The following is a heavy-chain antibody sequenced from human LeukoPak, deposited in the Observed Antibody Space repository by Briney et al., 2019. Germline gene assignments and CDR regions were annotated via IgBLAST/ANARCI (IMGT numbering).Heavy chain of an antibody. CDR1: GFTVSTNY. CDR2: IYSGGST. D-gene: IGHD2-21*02. CDR3: AGGIAYCGGDCRLGDY. J-gene: IGHJ4*02. Sequence: GGSLRLSCAASGFTVSTNYMSWVRKAPGKGLEWVSVIYSGGSTYYADSVKGRFTISRDNSKNTLYLQMNSLRAEDTAVYYCAGGIAYCGGDCRLGDYWGQGTLVTVSS. V-gene: IGHV3-66*01.